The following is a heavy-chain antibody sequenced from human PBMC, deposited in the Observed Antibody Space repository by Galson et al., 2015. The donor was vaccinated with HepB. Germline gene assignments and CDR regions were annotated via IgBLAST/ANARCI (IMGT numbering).Heavy chain of an antibody. D-gene: IGHD6-13*01. CDR2: ISWNSGSI. CDR3: ATLYGIAAAGTRASDAFDI. V-gene: IGHV3-9*01. Sequence: SLRLSCAASGFTFDDYAMHWVRQAPGKGLEWVSGISWNSGSIGYADSVKGRFTISRDNAKNSLYLQMNSLRAEDTALYYCATLYGIAAAGTRASDAFDIWGQGTMVTVSS. CDR1: GFTFDDYA. J-gene: IGHJ3*02.